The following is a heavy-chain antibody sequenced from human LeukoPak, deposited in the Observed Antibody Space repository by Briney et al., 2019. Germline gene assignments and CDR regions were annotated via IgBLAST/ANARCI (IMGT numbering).Heavy chain of an antibody. Sequence: GASVKVSCKVSGCTLTELSMHWVRQAPGKGLEWMGGFDPEDGETIYAQKFQGRVTMTEDTSTDTAYMELSSLRSEDTAVYYCARVEMATIRLNGMDVWGQGTTVTVSS. CDR1: GCTLTELS. D-gene: IGHD5-24*01. CDR3: ARVEMATIRLNGMDV. CDR2: FDPEDGET. V-gene: IGHV1-24*01. J-gene: IGHJ6*02.